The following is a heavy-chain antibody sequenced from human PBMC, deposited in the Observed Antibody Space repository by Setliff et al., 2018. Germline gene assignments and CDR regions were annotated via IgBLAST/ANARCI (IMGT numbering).Heavy chain of an antibody. J-gene: IGHJ4*02. CDR1: GGSISSGDYY. V-gene: IGHV4-30-4*08. CDR2: IYYSGST. CDR3: ARRTNYFDSSGYRVYYFDY. D-gene: IGHD3-22*01. Sequence: PSETLSLTCTVSGGSISSGDYYWSWIRQPPGKGLEWIGYIYYSGSTYYNPSLKSRVTISVDTSENQFSLKLNSVTAADTALYYCARRTNYFDSSGYRVYYFDYWGQGTLVTVSS.